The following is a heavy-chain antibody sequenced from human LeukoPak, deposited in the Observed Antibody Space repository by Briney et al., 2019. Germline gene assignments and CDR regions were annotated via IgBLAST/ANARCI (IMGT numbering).Heavy chain of an antibody. V-gene: IGHV4-39*01. CDR2: IYYSGST. CDR3: AKDHTYYYDSSGYYLDY. J-gene: IGHJ4*02. D-gene: IGHD3-22*01. Sequence: SETLSLTCTVSGGSISSSSYYWGWIRQPPGKGLEWIGSIYYSGSTYYNPSLKSRVTISVDTSKNQFSLKLSSVTAADTAVYYCAKDHTYYYDSSGYYLDYWGQGTLVTVSS. CDR1: GGSISSSSYY.